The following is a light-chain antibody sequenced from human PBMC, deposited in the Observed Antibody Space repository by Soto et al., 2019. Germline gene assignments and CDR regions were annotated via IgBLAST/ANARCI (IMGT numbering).Light chain of an antibody. CDR1: QSVLYSSNKKNY. V-gene: IGKV4-1*01. CDR2: WAS. J-gene: IGKJ2*01. Sequence: DIVMTQSPDSLAVSLGERATINCKSSQSVLYSSNKKNYLAWYQQKPGQPPKLLLYWASTRESGIPDRFSGSGSGTDFTLTLSSLKAEDVAVYFCQQYYTTPPYTFGQGTKLEIK. CDR3: QQYYTTPPYT.